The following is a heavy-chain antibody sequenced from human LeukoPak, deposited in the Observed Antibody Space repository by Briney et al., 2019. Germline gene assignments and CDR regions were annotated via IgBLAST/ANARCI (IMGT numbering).Heavy chain of an antibody. CDR1: GGSISSSSYY. D-gene: IGHD6-13*01. J-gene: IGHJ5*02. CDR3: ARDRGIAAAGPSNWFDP. Sequence: SETLSLTCTVSGGSISSSSYYWGWIRQPPGKGLEWIGYIYYSGSTNYNPSLKSRVTISVDTSKNQFSLKLSSVTAADTAVYYCARDRGIAAAGPSNWFDPWGQGTLVTVSS. V-gene: IGHV4-61*01. CDR2: IYYSGST.